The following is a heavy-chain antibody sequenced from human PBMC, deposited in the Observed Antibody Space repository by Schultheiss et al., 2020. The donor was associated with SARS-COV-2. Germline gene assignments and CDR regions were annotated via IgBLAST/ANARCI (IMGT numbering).Heavy chain of an antibody. CDR3: ARVYCSGGSCYFTHWYFDL. V-gene: IGHV3-21*01. J-gene: IGHJ2*01. CDR1: GFTFSSYS. Sequence: GGSLRLSCAASGFTFSSYSMNWVRQAPGKGLEWVSSISSSSSYIYYADSVKGRFTISRDNAKNSLYLQMNSLRAEDTAVYYCARVYCSGGSCYFTHWYFDLWGRGTLVTVSS. D-gene: IGHD2-15*01. CDR2: ISSSSSYI.